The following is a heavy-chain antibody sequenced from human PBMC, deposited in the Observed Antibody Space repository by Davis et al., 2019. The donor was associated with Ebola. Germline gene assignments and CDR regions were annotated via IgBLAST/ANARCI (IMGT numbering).Heavy chain of an antibody. CDR1: EFDVSSNY. D-gene: IGHD3-10*01. CDR2: IYSGGKK. V-gene: IGHV3-66*02. CDR3: AKVRQVGSCYNQCIFYAMEV. Sequence: GESLKISCAASEFDVSSNYISWVRQAPGKGLEWVSVIYSGGKKYYADSVKGRFTISRDNSKNTLYLQMNSLTIEDTAVYYCAKVRQVGSCYNQCIFYAMEVWGKGTTVTVSS. J-gene: IGHJ6*04.